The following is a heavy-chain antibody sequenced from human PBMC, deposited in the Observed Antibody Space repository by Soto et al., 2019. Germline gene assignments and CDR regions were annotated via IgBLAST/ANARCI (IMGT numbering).Heavy chain of an antibody. D-gene: IGHD3-9*01. CDR3: ARTTYYGILTNFQYYFDN. Sequence: SETLSLTCTVSGGSIGSYYWSWVRQPPGKGLEWIGYVFYTGSTNYNPSLKSRITISVDTSKNQFSLKVSSVTAADTAVYYCARTTYYGILTNFQYYFDNWGQGTLVTVSS. V-gene: IGHV4-59*01. J-gene: IGHJ4*02. CDR2: VFYTGST. CDR1: GGSIGSYY.